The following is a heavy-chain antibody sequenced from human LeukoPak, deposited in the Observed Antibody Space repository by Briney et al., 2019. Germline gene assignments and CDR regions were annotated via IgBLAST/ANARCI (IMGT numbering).Heavy chain of an antibody. V-gene: IGHV3-23*01. CDR2: ISGSGGST. CDR1: GFTFSSYA. J-gene: IGHJ6*03. CDR3: TRLYSYYYMDV. Sequence: PGGSLRLSCAASGFTFSSYAMSWVRQAPGKGLEWVSAISGSGGSTYYADSVKGRFTISRDNSKNTMYLQMNSLRVDDTAVYYCTRLYSYYYMDVWGKGTTVTISS.